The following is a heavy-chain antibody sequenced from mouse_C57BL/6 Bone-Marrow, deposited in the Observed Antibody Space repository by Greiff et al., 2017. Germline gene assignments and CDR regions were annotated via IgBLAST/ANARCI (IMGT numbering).Heavy chain of an antibody. CDR1: GFTLSSYG. D-gene: IGHD2-10*02. J-gene: IGHJ3*01. Sequence: EVKLMESGGDLVKPGGSLKLSCAASGFTLSSYGMSWVRQTPDKRLAWVATISSGGSYTYYPDSVKGRFTISRDNAKNTLYLQMSSLKSEDTAMYYCARLLGWFAYWGQGTLVTVSA. CDR3: ARLLGWFAY. V-gene: IGHV5-6*01. CDR2: ISSGGSYT.